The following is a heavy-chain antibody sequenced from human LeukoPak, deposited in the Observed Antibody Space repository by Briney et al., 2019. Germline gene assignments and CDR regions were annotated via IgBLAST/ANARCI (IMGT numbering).Heavy chain of an antibody. CDR2: ISWNSGSI. V-gene: IGHV3-9*01. D-gene: IGHD6-19*01. Sequence: GRSLRLSCAASGFTFDDYAMHWVRQAPGKGLEWVSGISWNSGSIGYADSVKGRFTISRDNAKNSLYLQMNSLRAEDTALYYCAKDTGANIAVAGMDLAGGVRPRFDPWGQGTLVTASS. CDR3: AKDTGANIAVAGMDLAGGVRPRFDP. J-gene: IGHJ5*02. CDR1: GFTFDDYA.